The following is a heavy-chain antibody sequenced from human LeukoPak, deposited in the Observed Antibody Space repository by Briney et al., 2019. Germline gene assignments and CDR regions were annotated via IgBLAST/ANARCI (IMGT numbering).Heavy chain of an antibody. D-gene: IGHD3-3*01. V-gene: IGHV4-34*01. CDR3: ARASKWLLSKALDI. Sequence: SETLSLTCAVYGGSFSGYYWSWIRQPPGKGLEWIGEINHSGSTNYNPSLKSRVTISVDTSKNQFSLKLSSVTAADTAVYYCARASKWLLSKALDIWGQGTMVTVSS. J-gene: IGHJ3*02. CDR1: GGSFSGYY. CDR2: INHSGST.